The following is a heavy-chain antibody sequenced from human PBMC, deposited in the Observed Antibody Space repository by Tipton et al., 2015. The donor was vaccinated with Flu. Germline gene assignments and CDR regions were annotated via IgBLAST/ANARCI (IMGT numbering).Heavy chain of an antibody. CDR2: IYCSGST. CDR3: ACRGSCYH. Sequence: TLSLTCTVSGYSISSGYYWGWIRQPPGKGLEWIGSIYCSGSTYYNPSLKSRVTMSVDTSKNQFSLKLSSVTAADTAVYYCACRGSCYHWGQGTLVTVSS. J-gene: IGHJ4*02. V-gene: IGHV4-38-2*02. D-gene: IGHD1-26*01. CDR1: GYSISSGYY.